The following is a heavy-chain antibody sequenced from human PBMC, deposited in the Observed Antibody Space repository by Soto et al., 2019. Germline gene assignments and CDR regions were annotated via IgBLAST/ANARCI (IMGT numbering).Heavy chain of an antibody. CDR2: ISYDGSNK. J-gene: IGHJ4*02. Sequence: PGGSLRLSCAASGFTFSSYAMHWVRQAPGKGLEWVAVISYDGSNKYYADSVKGRFTISRDNSKNTLYLQMNSLRAEDTAVYYCARVLSTLLGYFDYWGQGTLVTVSS. CDR3: ARVLSTLLGYFDY. D-gene: IGHD3-16*01. CDR1: GFTFSSYA. V-gene: IGHV3-30-3*01.